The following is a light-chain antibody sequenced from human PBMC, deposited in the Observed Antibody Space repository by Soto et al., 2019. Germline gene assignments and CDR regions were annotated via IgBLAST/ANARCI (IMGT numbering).Light chain of an antibody. V-gene: IGLV2-8*01. J-gene: IGLJ2*01. CDR3: SSYAGSDIFV. CDR2: EVN. Sequence: QSVLTQPPSASGSPGQSLTISCTGTSSDVGGYNYVFWYQQHPGKAPKLMIYEVNKRPSGVPDRFSGSKSGNTASLTVSGLQADDEADYYFSSYAGSDIFVFGGGTKLTVL. CDR1: SSDVGGYNY.